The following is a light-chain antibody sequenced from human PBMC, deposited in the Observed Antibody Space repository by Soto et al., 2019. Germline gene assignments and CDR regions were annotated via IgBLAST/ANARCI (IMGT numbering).Light chain of an antibody. V-gene: IGKV1-5*01. CDR2: DVS. J-gene: IGKJ1*01. Sequence: DIQMTQSPSTLSASVGDRVTITCRASQTISSWLAWYQQKPGKAPKLLIYDVSTLGSGVPSRFSGSGSGTDFTLTISSLQPDDFATYYCQQSNAFWTFGQGTKVEIK. CDR3: QQSNAFWT. CDR1: QTISSW.